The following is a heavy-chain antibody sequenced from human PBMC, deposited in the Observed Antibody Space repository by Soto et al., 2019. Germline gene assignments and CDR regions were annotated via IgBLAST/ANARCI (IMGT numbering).Heavy chain of an antibody. Sequence: ASVKVSCKASGYTFTSYDINWVRQATGQGLEWMGWINAYSGNTDYAQKLQGRVTMTTDTSTSTAYMELRSLRSDDTAVYYCAREVAVAGSLDYWGQGTLVTVSS. CDR3: AREVAVAGSLDY. J-gene: IGHJ4*02. D-gene: IGHD6-19*01. V-gene: IGHV1-18*01. CDR2: INAYSGNT. CDR1: GYTFTSYD.